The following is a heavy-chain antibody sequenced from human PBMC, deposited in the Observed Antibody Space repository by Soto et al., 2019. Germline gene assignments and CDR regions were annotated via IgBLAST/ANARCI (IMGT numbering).Heavy chain of an antibody. V-gene: IGHV4-59*08. D-gene: IGHD5-12*01. J-gene: IGHJ6*03. CDR1: DGSISSYY. CDR2: IYYSGST. CDR3: ASTITEGGPRQGGPYYYYYYMDV. Sequence: SETLSLTFTVSDGSISSYYWSWIRQPPGKGLEWIGYIYYSGSTNYNPSLKSRVTISVDTSKNQFSLKLSSVTAADTAVYYCASTITEGGPRQGGPYYYYYYMDVWGKGTTVTVSS.